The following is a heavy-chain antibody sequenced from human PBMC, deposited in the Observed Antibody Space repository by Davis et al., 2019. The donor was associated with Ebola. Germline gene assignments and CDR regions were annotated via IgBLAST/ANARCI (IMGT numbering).Heavy chain of an antibody. CDR1: GFTFSSYA. CDR3: ARDGGTVTTNYYYYYGMDV. V-gene: IGHV3-30*04. CDR2: ISYDGKYK. Sequence: GGSLRLSCAVSGFTFSSYAMHWVRQAPGKGLQWAAVISYDGKYKYYADPVKGRFTISRDNSKNTLCWQMNSLRAEDTAVYYCARDGGTVTTNYYYYYGMDVWGQGTTVTVSS. J-gene: IGHJ6*02. D-gene: IGHD4-11*01.